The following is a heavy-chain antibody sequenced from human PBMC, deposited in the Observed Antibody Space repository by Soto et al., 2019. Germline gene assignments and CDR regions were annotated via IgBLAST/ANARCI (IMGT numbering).Heavy chain of an antibody. J-gene: IGHJ4*02. Sequence: EVQLLESGGGLVQPGGSLRLSCAASGFTFSSYAMSWVRQAPGKGLEWVSAISGSGGSTYYADSVKGRFTISRDNSKTTLYLQMNSVRAEDTAVYYCAKDPVRLQQLPLRFDYWGQGTLVTVSS. V-gene: IGHV3-23*01. CDR3: AKDPVRLQQLPLRFDY. CDR1: GFTFSSYA. D-gene: IGHD6-13*01. CDR2: ISGSGGST.